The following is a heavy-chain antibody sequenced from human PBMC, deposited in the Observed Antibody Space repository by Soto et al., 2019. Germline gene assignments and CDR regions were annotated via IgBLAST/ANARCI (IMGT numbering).Heavy chain of an antibody. CDR2: TRHDGSNT. Sequence: QVQLVESGGGVVQPGRSLRLSCAASGFTFSGYGMHWVRQAPGKGLEWVAVTRHDGSNTYYADSVRGRFTISRDNSTKRLYLQMNSLRAEDTAVYYCAGDGVGTTTYFGYFDYWGQGTLVTVSS. D-gene: IGHD1-26*01. CDR1: GFTFSGYG. J-gene: IGHJ4*02. V-gene: IGHV3-33*01. CDR3: AGDGVGTTTYFGYFDY.